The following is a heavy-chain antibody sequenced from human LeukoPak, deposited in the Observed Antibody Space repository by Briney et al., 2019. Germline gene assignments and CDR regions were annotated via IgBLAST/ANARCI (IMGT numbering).Heavy chain of an antibody. CDR3: ARDREHYYYYMDV. CDR1: GGSISSGSYY. CDR2: IYTSGST. J-gene: IGHJ6*03. Sequence: SETPSLTCTVSGGSISSGSYYWSWIRQPAGKGLEWIGRIYTSGSTNYNPSLKSRVTISVDTSKNQFSLKLSSVTAADTAVYYCARDREHYYYYMDVWGKGTTVTISS. V-gene: IGHV4-61*02.